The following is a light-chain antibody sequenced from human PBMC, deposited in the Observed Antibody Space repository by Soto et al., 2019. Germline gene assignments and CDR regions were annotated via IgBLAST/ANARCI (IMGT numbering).Light chain of an antibody. CDR3: STWDDGLSGVL. V-gene: IGLV1-47*01. CDR2: KND. Sequence: QSVLTQPPSASGTPGQSVTISCSGRISNIGSNFVHWYQQLPGTAPKLLIYKNDQRPSGVPDRISGSKSGTSATLAISGLRSEDEADYYCSTWDDGLSGVLFGGGTQLTVL. J-gene: IGLJ2*01. CDR1: ISNIGSNF.